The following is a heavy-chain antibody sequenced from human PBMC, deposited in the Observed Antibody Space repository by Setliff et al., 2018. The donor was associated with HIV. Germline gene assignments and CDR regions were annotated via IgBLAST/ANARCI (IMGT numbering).Heavy chain of an antibody. J-gene: IGHJ6*02. CDR2: ISSSGSTI. V-gene: IGHV3-48*03. CDR3: ARDDSNYRQHGMDV. CDR1: GFTFSSYE. D-gene: IGHD4-4*01. Sequence: GSLRLSCAASGFTFSSYEMTWVRQAPGKGLEWVSYISSSGSTIYYADSVKGRFTISRDNAKNSLYLQMNSLRAEDTAVYYCARDDSNYRQHGMDVWGQGTTVTVSS.